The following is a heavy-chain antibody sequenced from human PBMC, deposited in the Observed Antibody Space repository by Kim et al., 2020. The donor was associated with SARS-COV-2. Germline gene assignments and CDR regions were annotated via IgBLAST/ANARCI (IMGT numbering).Heavy chain of an antibody. J-gene: IGHJ4*02. V-gene: IGHV1-2*06. CDR3: ARVARVTVIFDY. CDR1: GYTFTGYY. Sequence: ASVKVSCKASGYTFTGYYMHWVRQAPGQGLEWMGRINPNSGGTNYAQKFQGRVTMTRDTSISTAYMELSRLRSDDTAVYYCARVARVTVIFDYWGQGTLVTVSS. D-gene: IGHD5-18*01. CDR2: INPNSGGT.